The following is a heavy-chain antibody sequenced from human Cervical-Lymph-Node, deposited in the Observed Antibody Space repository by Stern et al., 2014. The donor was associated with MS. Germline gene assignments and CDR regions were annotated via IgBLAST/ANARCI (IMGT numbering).Heavy chain of an antibody. D-gene: IGHD1-20*01. Sequence: VQLVESGAEVKKPGSSVKVSCKASGVTLINYGISWVRQAPGQGLEWIGGIVPIFGRTNYAETFQGRLTVSADDSKSTAYLQLSSLRSADAAVYYRALTGKNYYSYYGGMDVWGQGTTVTVSS. V-gene: IGHV1-69*01. J-gene: IGHJ6*02. CDR2: IVPIFGRT. CDR1: GVTLINYG. CDR3: ALTGKNYYSYYGGMDV.